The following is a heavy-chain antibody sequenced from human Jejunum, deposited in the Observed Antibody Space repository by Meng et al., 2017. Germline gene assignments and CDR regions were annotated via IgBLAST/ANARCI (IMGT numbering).Heavy chain of an antibody. Sequence: VRLKAGGPGVRQRGCPRLSCSAAGVDARSSCKRWSRDGQAQGKGLEWIVDSYHSRNTIYNPTLRSRVTLSVAKSTMQFHLNRSCVTAAAMDVYLCARDFEALNGVWGQGTLVTVSS. D-gene: IGHD3-9*01. V-gene: IGHV4-4*01. CDR1: GVDARSSCKR. CDR2: SYHSRNT. J-gene: IGHJ4*02. CDR3: ARDFEALNGV.